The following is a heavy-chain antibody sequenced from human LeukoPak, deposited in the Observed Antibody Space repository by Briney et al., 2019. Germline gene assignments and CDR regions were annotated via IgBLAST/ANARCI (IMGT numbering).Heavy chain of an antibody. J-gene: IGHJ4*02. CDR1: GFTFSSYW. D-gene: IGHD3-10*01. CDR2: INSDGSST. CDR3: ARVWFGELFRYFDY. V-gene: IGHV3-74*01. Sequence: PGGSLRLSCAASGFTFSSYWMHWVRQAPGKGLVWVSRINSDGSSTSYADSVKGRFTISRDNAKNTLYLQMNSLRAEHTAVYYCARVWFGELFRYFDYWGQGTLVTVSS.